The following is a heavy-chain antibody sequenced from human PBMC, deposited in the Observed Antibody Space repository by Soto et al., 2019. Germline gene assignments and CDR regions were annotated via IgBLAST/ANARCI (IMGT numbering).Heavy chain of an antibody. J-gene: IGHJ4*02. Sequence: GASVKVSCKASGGTFSSYAISWVRQAPGQGLEWMGGIIPIFGTANYAQKFQGRVTIAADKSTSTAYMELSSLRSEDTAVYHCASSEPSYDSSGFFKPDYWGQGTLVTVSS. CDR3: ASSEPSYDSSGFFKPDY. D-gene: IGHD3-22*01. CDR1: GGTFSSYA. V-gene: IGHV1-69*06. CDR2: IIPIFGTA.